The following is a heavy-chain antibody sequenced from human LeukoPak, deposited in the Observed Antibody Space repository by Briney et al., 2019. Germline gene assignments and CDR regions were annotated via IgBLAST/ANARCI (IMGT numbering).Heavy chain of an antibody. V-gene: IGHV3-23*01. CDR2: ITGSGGTT. CDR3: GNDGIVGASYIQY. D-gene: IGHD1-26*01. J-gene: IGHJ4*02. Sequence: GGSLRLSCAASGFTFSSYEMNWVRQAPGKGLEWVSGITGSGGTTYYADSVKGRFTISRDNSNNALYLQMNTLRAEDTALYYCGNDGIVGASYIQYWGQGTLVTVSS. CDR1: GFTFSSYE.